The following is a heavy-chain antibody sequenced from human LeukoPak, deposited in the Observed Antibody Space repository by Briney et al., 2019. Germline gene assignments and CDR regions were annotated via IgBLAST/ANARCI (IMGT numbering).Heavy chain of an antibody. Sequence: KSGGSLRLSCAASGFTFSSYSMNWIRQAPGKGLEWVSSISGSNSYIYYADSVKGRFTISRANAKNSLYLQMNSLRAEDTALYYCARGGHYASGSYRDYWGQGALVTVSS. CDR1: GFTFSSYS. J-gene: IGHJ4*02. CDR3: ARGGHYASGSYRDY. D-gene: IGHD3-10*01. CDR2: ISGSNSYI. V-gene: IGHV3-21*04.